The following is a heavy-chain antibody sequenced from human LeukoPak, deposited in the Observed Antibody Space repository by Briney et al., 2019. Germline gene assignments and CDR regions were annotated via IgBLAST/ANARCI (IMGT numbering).Heavy chain of an antibody. CDR3: ARPGAYCSGGSCHYSDY. V-gene: IGHV3-30*03. CDR2: ISYDGSKK. D-gene: IGHD2-15*01. Sequence: GGSLRLSCAASGFSFSSYGMHWVRQAPGKGLEWVAVISYDGSKKYYADSVKGRFTISRDNAKNSLYLQMNSLRAEDTAVYYCARPGAYCSGGSCHYSDYWGQGTLVTVSS. CDR1: GFSFSSYG. J-gene: IGHJ4*02.